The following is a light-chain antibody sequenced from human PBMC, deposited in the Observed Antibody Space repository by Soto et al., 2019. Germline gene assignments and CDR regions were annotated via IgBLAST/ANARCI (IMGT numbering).Light chain of an antibody. CDR1: QSVGTK. V-gene: IGKV3-15*01. J-gene: IGKJ2*01. CDR3: QQYYNWYT. Sequence: ETVMTQTPATLSVSPGERATLSCRASQSVGTKLAWYQHKPGQAPRLLIYDASTRATGIPARFSGSGSGTEFTLTISSRQYEDFVVYFCQQYYNWYTYGQGTKLEIK. CDR2: DAS.